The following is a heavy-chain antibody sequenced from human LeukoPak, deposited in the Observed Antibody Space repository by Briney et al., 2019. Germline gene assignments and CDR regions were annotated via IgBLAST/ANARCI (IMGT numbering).Heavy chain of an antibody. V-gene: IGHV4-34*01. J-gene: IGHJ6*03. CDR3: ARSCSGWYASYFYNYMDV. D-gene: IGHD6-19*01. CDR1: GGSFSGYY. CDR2: INHSGRI. Sequence: SETLSLTCEVYGGSFSGYYWSWIRQPPGKGLEWIGEINHSGRINYNPSLKSRVTISVDTSNNQFSLKLSSVTAADTAMYYCARSCSGWYASYFYNYMDVWGKGTTVTVSS.